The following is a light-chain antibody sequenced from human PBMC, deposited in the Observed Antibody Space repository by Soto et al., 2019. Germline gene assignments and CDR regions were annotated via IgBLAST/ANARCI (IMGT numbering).Light chain of an antibody. CDR1: QTISSW. J-gene: IGKJ1*01. Sequence: DIQMTQSPSTLSGSVGDRVTITCRASQTISSWLAWYQQKPGKAPKLLIYKASTLKSGVPSRFSGSGSGTEFTLTISRMKPDDFATYYCQQYNRNWTFGQGTKVDIK. CDR2: KAS. V-gene: IGKV1-5*03. CDR3: QQYNRNWT.